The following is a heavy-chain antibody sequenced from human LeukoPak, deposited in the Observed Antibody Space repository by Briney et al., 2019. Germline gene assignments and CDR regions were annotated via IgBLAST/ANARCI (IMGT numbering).Heavy chain of an antibody. CDR2: INHSGST. CDR3: ASLSTYYDYVWGSYRYHYFFDY. J-gene: IGHJ4*02. Sequence: SETLSLTCAVYGGSFSGYYWSWIRQPPGKGLEWIGEINHSGSTNYNPSLKSRVTISVDTSENQFSLKLSSVTAADTAVYYCASLSTYYDYVWGSYRYHYFFDYWGQGTLVTVSS. V-gene: IGHV4-34*01. CDR1: GGSFSGYY. D-gene: IGHD3-16*02.